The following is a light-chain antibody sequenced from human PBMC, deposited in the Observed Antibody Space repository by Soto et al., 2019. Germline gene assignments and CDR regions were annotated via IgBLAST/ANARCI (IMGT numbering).Light chain of an antibody. CDR1: QSFSSN. J-gene: IGKJ4*01. CDR2: GTS. Sequence: ELVMTQSPATLSVSPGERATLSCRASQSFSSNVAWYQQKPGQAPRLLIYGTSTRVTGIPARFSGSGSGTECTLTISSLQSEDFAVYYCQQYYNRPLTFGGGTKVEIK. CDR3: QQYYNRPLT. V-gene: IGKV3-15*01.